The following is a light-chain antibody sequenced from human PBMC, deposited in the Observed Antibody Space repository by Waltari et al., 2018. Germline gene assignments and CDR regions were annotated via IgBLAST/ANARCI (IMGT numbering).Light chain of an antibody. CDR1: QPLSTY. CDR3: LQRSLWPWT. V-gene: IGKV3-11*01. J-gene: IGKJ1*01. Sequence: IVLTQSPATLSLSPGERATLSYRASQPLSTYLAWFQQKPGQAPRLLIYDASNRAPGIPARFSGSGSGTDFSLTISSLEPEDFAVYYCLQRSLWPWTFGQGTKVAVK. CDR2: DAS.